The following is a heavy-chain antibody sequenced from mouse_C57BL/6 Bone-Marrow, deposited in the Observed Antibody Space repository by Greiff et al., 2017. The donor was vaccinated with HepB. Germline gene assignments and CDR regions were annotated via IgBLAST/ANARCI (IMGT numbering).Heavy chain of an antibody. J-gene: IGHJ2*01. CDR2: IDPSDSYT. CDR3: ARSAYYYGSSNY. D-gene: IGHD1-1*01. Sequence: QVQLKQPGAELVKPGASVKLSCKASGYTFTSYWMQWVKQRPGQGLEWIGEIDPSDSYTNYNQKFKGKATLTVDTSSSTAYMQLSSLTSEDSAVYDCARSAYYYGSSNYWGQGTTLTVSS. V-gene: IGHV1-50*01. CDR1: GYTFTSYW.